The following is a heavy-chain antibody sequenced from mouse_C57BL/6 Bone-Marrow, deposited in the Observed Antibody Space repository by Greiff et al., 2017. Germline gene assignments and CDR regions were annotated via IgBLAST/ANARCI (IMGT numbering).Heavy chain of an antibody. CDR1: GFSLTSYG. V-gene: IGHV2-2*01. Sequence: QVQLKQSGPGLVQPSQSLSITCTVSGFSLTSYGVHWVRQSPGKGLAWLGVIWSGGSTDYNAAFISRLSISKDNSKSQVFFKMNSLQADDTAIYYCASYGYDRDFDVWGTGTTVTVSS. CDR2: IWSGGST. CDR3: ASYGYDRDFDV. D-gene: IGHD2-2*01. J-gene: IGHJ1*03.